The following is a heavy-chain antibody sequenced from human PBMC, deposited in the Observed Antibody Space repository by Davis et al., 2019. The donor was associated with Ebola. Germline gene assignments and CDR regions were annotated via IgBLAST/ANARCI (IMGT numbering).Heavy chain of an antibody. D-gene: IGHD3-10*01. Sequence: SETLSLTCTVSGGSISGYYWSWIRQPPGKGLEWIGYIFHSGSTFYTPSLKSRVSISVDRSKNQFYLKLSSVTAADTAMYYCAVHYYASGSYFSSFDPWGQGTLVTVSS. CDR3: AVHYYASGSYFSSFDP. V-gene: IGHV4-59*04. CDR2: IFHSGST. CDR1: GGSISGYY. J-gene: IGHJ5*02.